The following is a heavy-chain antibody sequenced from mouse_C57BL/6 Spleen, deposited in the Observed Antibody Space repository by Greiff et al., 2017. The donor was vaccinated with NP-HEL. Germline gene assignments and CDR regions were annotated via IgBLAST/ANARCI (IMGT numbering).Heavy chain of an antibody. CDR1: GFTFSSYA. V-gene: IGHV5-4*01. D-gene: IGHD2-1*01. CDR2: ISDGGSYT. J-gene: IGHJ3*01. Sequence: EVQLQESGGGLVKPGGSLKLSCAASGFTFSSYAMSWVRQTPEKRLEWVATISDGGSYTYYPDNVKGRFTISRDNAKNNLYLQMSHLKSEDTAMYYCARGGGNYDWFAYWGQGTLVTVSA. CDR3: ARGGGNYDWFAY.